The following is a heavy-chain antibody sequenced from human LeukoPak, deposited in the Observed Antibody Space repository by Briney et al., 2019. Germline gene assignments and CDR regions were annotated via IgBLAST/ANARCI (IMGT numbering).Heavy chain of an antibody. Sequence: ASVKVSCKVSGYTLTELSMHWMRQAPGKGREGMGGFDHEDGETIYEQKFQGRGTMTEDTSTDTAYMELSSLRSEDTAVYYCATWGYDFWSGYQFDYWGQGTLVTVSS. CDR3: ATWGYDFWSGYQFDY. D-gene: IGHD3-3*01. V-gene: IGHV1-24*01. CDR1: GYTLTELS. J-gene: IGHJ4*02. CDR2: FDHEDGET.